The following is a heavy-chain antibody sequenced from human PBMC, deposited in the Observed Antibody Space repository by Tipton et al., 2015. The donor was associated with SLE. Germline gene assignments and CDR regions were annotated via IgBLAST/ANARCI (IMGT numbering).Heavy chain of an antibody. CDR3: ASNGQFGDFDY. CDR1: GGSISSSSYY. V-gene: IGHV4-39*01. Sequence: TLSLTCTVSGGSISSSSYYWGWIRQPPGKGLEWIGSIYYSGSTYYNPSLKSRVTISVDTSKNQFSLKLSSVTAADTAVYYCASNGQFGDFDYWGQGTLVTVSS. J-gene: IGHJ4*02. CDR2: IYYSGST. D-gene: IGHD3-10*01.